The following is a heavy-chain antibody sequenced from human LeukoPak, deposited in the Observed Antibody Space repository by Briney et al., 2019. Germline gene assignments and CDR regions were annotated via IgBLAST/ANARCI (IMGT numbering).Heavy chain of an antibody. CDR3: ARDSSGRSGDY. J-gene: IGHJ4*02. D-gene: IGHD6-19*01. V-gene: IGHV3-21*01. CDR2: ISSSSSYI. Sequence: GGALRLSCAASGFTFSSYSMNWVRQAPGKGLEWVSSISSSSSYIYYADSVKGRFTISRDNAKNSLYLQMNSLRAEDTAVYYCARDSSGRSGDYWGQGTLVTVSS. CDR1: GFTFSSYS.